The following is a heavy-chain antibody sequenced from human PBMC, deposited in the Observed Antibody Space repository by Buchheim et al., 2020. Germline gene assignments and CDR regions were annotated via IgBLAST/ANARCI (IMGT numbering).Heavy chain of an antibody. D-gene: IGHD5-12*01. J-gene: IGHJ6*03. CDR2: IIPIFGTA. CDR1: GGTFSSYA. V-gene: IGHV1-69*01. Sequence: QVQLVQSGAEVKKPGSSVKVSCKASGGTFSSYAISWVRQAPGQGLEWMGGIIPIFGTANYAQKFQGRVTITADESTSTAYMELSSLRSEDTAVYYWARGTKYGGYVSYYYYYMDVWGKGTT. CDR3: ARGTKYGGYVSYYYYYMDV.